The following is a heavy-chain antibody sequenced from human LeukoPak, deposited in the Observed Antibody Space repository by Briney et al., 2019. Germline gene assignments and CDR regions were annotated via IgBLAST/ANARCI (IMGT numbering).Heavy chain of an antibody. Sequence: GGSLRLSCAASGFTFSSYGMSWVRQAPGKGLEWVSAISGSGGSTYYADSVKGRFTISRDNSKNTLYLQMNSLRAEDTAVYYCAKGGLRLGELSLYYFDYWGQGTLVTVSS. CDR1: GFTFSSYG. D-gene: IGHD3-16*02. J-gene: IGHJ4*02. V-gene: IGHV3-23*01. CDR3: AKGGLRLGELSLYYFDY. CDR2: ISGSGGST.